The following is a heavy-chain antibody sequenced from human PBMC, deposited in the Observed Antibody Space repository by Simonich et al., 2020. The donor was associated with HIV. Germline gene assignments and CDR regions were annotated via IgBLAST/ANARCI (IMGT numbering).Heavy chain of an antibody. V-gene: IGHV4-34*01. J-gene: IGHJ2*01. D-gene: IGHD3-3*01. CDR3: ARGLSLVTIFGVVTHVGYFDL. CDR2: INHRGST. Sequence: QVQLQEWGAGLLKPSETLSLTCAVYGGSFSGYYGHWLRQPPGKELEWIGEINHRGSTNHNPSLKSRFTTSVDTSKNQFSLKLSSVTVADTAVYYCARGLSLVTIFGVVTHVGYFDLWGRGTLVTVSS. CDR1: GGSFSGYY.